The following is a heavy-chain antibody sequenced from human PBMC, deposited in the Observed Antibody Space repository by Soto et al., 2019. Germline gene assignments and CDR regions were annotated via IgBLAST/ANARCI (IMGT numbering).Heavy chain of an antibody. D-gene: IGHD6-19*01. Sequence: GGSLRLSCAASGFTFSSYWMHWVRQAPGKGLVWVSRINSDGSSTSYADSVKGRFTISRDNAKNTLYLQMNSLSAEDTAVYYCARAYYSSGWYGAYYYYYGMDVWGQGTTVTVSS. CDR3: ARAYYSSGWYGAYYYYYGMDV. J-gene: IGHJ6*02. V-gene: IGHV3-74*01. CDR2: INSDGSST. CDR1: GFTFSSYW.